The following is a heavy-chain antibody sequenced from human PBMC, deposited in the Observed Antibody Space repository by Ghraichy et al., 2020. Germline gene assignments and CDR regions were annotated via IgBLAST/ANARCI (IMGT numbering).Heavy chain of an antibody. D-gene: IGHD1-26*01. CDR3: ARDPGGPKYYYYYYMDV. CDR2: IKQDGSEK. CDR1: GFTFSSYW. J-gene: IGHJ6*03. V-gene: IGHV3-7*01. Sequence: LSLTCAASGFTFSSYWMSWVRQAPGKGLEWVANIKQDGSEKYYVDSGKGRFTISRDNAKNSLYLQMNSLRAEDTAVYYCARDPGGPKYYYYYYMDVWGKGTTVTVSS.